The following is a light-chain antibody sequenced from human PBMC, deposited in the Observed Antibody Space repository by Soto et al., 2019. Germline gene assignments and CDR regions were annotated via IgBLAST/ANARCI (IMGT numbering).Light chain of an antibody. CDR1: QSISSL. V-gene: IGKV1-5*03. J-gene: IGKJ1*01. CDR3: QQYNSYPWT. Sequence: DIQMTQSPSTLSTSVGDRVTITCRASQSISSLLAWYQQKPGKAPKLLIYKASSLESGVPSRFSGSASGTEFTLTISSLQPDDFATYYCQQYNSYPWTFGQGTKVEI. CDR2: KAS.